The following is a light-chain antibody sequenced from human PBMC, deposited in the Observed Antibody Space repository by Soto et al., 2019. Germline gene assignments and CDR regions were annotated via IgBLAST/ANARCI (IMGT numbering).Light chain of an antibody. CDR2: DAS. CDR1: QSVGSY. Sequence: EIVLTQSPATLSLSPGERATLSCRASQSVGSYLAWYQQKPGQAPRLLIYDASNRATGISARFSGSGSGTDFTLTISSLEPEDFAVYYCQQRSNWPGTCGQGTRLEIK. CDR3: QQRSNWPGT. J-gene: IGKJ5*01. V-gene: IGKV3-11*01.